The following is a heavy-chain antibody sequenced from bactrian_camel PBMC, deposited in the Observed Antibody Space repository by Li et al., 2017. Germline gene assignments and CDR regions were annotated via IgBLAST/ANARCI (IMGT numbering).Heavy chain of an antibody. V-gene: IGHV3S9*01. CDR3: AAGPWYTDEYKY. Sequence: QVQLVESGGGLVQPGGSLRLSCAASGYTFSRYGMDWVRQAPGKGLEWVSSISGSSRTYYSNSVKGRCTIARDNTKNTVYLQMISLESEDTALYYCAAGPWYTDEYKYWGQGTQVTVS. CDR2: ISGSSRT. CDR1: GYTFSRYG. D-gene: IGHD6*01. J-gene: IGHJ4*01.